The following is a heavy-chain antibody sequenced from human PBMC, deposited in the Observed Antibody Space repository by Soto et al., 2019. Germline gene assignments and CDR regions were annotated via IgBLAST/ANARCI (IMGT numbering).Heavy chain of an antibody. D-gene: IGHD5-18*01. Sequence: PGGSLSLSCAASGFTFSSYAMSWVRQAPGKGLEWVSAISVSGGSTYYADSVKGRFTISRDNSKNTLYLQMNSLRAEDTAVYYCAKNSYGSFDYWGQGTLVTVSS. CDR2: ISVSGGST. J-gene: IGHJ4*02. CDR3: AKNSYGSFDY. V-gene: IGHV3-23*01. CDR1: GFTFSSYA.